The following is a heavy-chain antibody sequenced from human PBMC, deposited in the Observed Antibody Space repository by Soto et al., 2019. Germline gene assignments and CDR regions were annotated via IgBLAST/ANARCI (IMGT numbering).Heavy chain of an antibody. Sequence: PXESLKISCKGSGYSFTSYWIGWVRQIPGKGLEGMGIIYPGDSDTRYSPSFQGQVTISADKSISTAYLQWSSLKASDTAMYCCARHLACMDVWGQGTTVTVSS. V-gene: IGHV5-51*01. CDR1: GYSFTSYW. CDR3: ARHLACMDV. D-gene: IGHD3-16*01. CDR2: IYPGDSDT. J-gene: IGHJ6*02.